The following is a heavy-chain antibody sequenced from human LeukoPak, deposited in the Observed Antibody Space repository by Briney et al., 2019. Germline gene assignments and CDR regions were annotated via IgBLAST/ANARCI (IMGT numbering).Heavy chain of an antibody. J-gene: IGHJ3*02. Sequence: PSETLSLTCTVSGGSISSSSYYWGWIRQPPGKGLEWIGSISYSGSTYYNPSLKSRVTISVDTSKNQFSLKLSSVTAADTAVYYCARESGITMIVVLIQDAFDIWGQGTMVTVSS. CDR1: GGSISSSSYY. CDR3: ARESGITMIVVLIQDAFDI. V-gene: IGHV4-39*07. D-gene: IGHD3-22*01. CDR2: ISYSGST.